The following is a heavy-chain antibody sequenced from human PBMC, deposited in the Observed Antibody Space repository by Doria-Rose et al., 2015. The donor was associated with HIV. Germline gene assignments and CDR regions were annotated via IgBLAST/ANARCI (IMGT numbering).Heavy chain of an antibody. CDR1: GVSLSSPGMG. CDR2: IFPDDER. V-gene: IGHV2-26*01. D-gene: IGHD6-13*01. Sequence: QVTLKESGPVLVKPTETLTLTCTVSGVSLSSPGMGVSWIRQPPGKALEWLANIFPDDERSYKTSRMSRLTISSGTSKSQVVLTMTDMDPVDTATYYCARIKSSRWYHKYYFDFWGQGTLVIVSA. CDR3: ARIKSSRWYHKYYFDF. J-gene: IGHJ4*02.